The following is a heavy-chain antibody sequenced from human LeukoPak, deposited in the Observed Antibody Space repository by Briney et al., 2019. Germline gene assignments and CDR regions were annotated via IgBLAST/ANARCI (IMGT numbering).Heavy chain of an antibody. Sequence: GGSLRLSCAVSGFTFSSSWMHWVRQAPGKGLVWVSHIKTDGSTTAYADSVKGRFTISRDNAKNTLYLQMNSLRAEDTGVYYCARGIVLRYFDWLLQGTYYYYGMDVWGQGTTVTVSS. CDR2: IKTDGSTT. D-gene: IGHD3-9*01. CDR3: ARGIVLRYFDWLLQGTYYYYGMDV. CDR1: GFTFSSSW. V-gene: IGHV3-74*01. J-gene: IGHJ6*02.